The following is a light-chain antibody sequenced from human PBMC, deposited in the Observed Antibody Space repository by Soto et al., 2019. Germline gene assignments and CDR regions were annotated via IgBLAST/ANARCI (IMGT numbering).Light chain of an antibody. Sequence: EILLTQSPSTLSLSPGEGVTLSCRASQSVTVNSLAWYQQKPGQAPRLLIYDASNRATGIPARFSGSGSGTDFTLTISSLEPEDIAVYYCQQRSNWRVTFGGGTKVEIK. J-gene: IGKJ4*01. CDR3: QQRSNWRVT. CDR1: QSVTVN. CDR2: DAS. V-gene: IGKV3-11*01.